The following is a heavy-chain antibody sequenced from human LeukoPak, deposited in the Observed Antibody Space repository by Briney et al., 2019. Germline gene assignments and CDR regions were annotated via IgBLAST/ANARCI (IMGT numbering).Heavy chain of an antibody. Sequence: SETLSLTCAVYGGSFSGYYWSGIRQPPGKGLEWIGEINHSGSTNYNPSLKSRVTISVDTSKNQFSLKLSSVTAADTAVYYCATGSYGYSYGDTYDYWGQGTLVTVSS. V-gene: IGHV4-34*01. CDR2: INHSGST. D-gene: IGHD5-18*01. CDR1: GGSFSGYY. CDR3: ATGSYGYSYGDTYDY. J-gene: IGHJ4*02.